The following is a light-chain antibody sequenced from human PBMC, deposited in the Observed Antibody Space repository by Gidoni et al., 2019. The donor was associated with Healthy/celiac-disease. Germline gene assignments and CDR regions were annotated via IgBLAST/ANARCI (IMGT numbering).Light chain of an antibody. V-gene: IGLV2-23*02. CDR1: SSDVGSYNL. CDR2: EVS. Sequence: QSARTQPASVSGSPGQSITISCTGTSSDVGSYNLVSWYQQHPGKAPKLMIYEVSKRPSGVSNRFSGSKSGNTASLTISGLQAEDEADYYCCSSAGWVFGGGTKLTVL. CDR3: CSSAGWV. J-gene: IGLJ3*02.